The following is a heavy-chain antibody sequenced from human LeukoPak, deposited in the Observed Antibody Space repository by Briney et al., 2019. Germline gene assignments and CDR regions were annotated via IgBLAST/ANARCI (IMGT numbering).Heavy chain of an antibody. CDR2: ISGSGGST. Sequence: GESLRLSCAASGFTFNNYAMTWVRQAPGKGLEWITAISGSGGSTYYADSVKGRFTISRDNSKNTLYLQMNSLRAEDTAVYYCAKGIARTVGAFDIWGQGTMVTVSS. D-gene: IGHD4-17*01. CDR3: AKGIARTVGAFDI. CDR1: GFTFNNYA. V-gene: IGHV3-23*01. J-gene: IGHJ3*02.